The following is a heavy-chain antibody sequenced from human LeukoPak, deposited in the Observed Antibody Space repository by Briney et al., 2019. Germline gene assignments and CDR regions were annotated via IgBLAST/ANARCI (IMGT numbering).Heavy chain of an antibody. D-gene: IGHD3-10*01. CDR3: ARNRVTMVRGVIVRPGAHFDY. CDR1: GFTVSSNY. CDR2: IGSDGRT. Sequence: GGSLRLSCAASGFTVSSNYMSWVRQAPGKGLECVSVIGSDGRTYYANSVKGRFTISRDISKNMLYLQMNSLRADDTAVYYCARNRVTMVRGVIVRPGAHFDYWGQGTLVTVSS. J-gene: IGHJ4*02. V-gene: IGHV3-53*01.